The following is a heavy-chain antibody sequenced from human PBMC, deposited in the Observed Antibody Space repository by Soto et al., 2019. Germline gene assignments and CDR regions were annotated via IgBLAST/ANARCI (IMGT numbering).Heavy chain of an antibody. CDR2: IYYSGST. CDR3: ARNYPFSGGSCYYYYYGMDV. V-gene: IGHV4-31*03. CDR1: GGSISSGGYY. Sequence: QVQLQESGPGLVKPSQTLSLTCTVSGGSISSGGYYWSWIRQHPGKGLEWIGYIYYSGSTYYNPSLKSRVTISVNTSKNQFSLKLSSVTAADTAVYYCARNYPFSGGSCYYYYYGMDVWGQGTTVTVSS. J-gene: IGHJ6*02. D-gene: IGHD2-15*01.